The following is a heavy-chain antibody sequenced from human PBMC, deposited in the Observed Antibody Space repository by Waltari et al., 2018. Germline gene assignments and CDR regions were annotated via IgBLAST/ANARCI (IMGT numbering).Heavy chain of an antibody. CDR1: GGSFSGYS. J-gene: IGHJ4*02. CDR2: INHSGST. V-gene: IGHV4-34*01. Sequence: QVQLQQWGAGLLKPSETLSPTCAVHGGSFSGYSWSWIRQPPGKGLEWIGEINHSGSTNYNPSLKSRVTISVDTSKNQFSLKLSSVTAADTAVYYCARAGWAFDYWGQGTLVTVSS. CDR3: ARAGWAFDY. D-gene: IGHD3-9*01.